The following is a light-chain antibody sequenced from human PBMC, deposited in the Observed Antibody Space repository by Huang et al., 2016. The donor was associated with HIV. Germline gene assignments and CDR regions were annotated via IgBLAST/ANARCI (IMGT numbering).Light chain of an antibody. CDR2: DAS. Sequence: EIVLTQSPATLSLSPGESVTLSCRASHKITSYLAWYQQKSGQAPRLLISDASNRATGVSARFTGSGSGTNFSLTIGTLEPEDFAIYYCQQRNSWPLTFGGGTKVEIK. J-gene: IGKJ4*01. CDR3: QQRNSWPLT. CDR1: HKITSY. V-gene: IGKV3-11*01.